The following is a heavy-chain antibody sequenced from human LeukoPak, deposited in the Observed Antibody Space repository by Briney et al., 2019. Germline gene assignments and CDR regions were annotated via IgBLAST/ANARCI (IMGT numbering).Heavy chain of an antibody. CDR1: GFTFSSYS. Sequence: GGSLTLSGAASGFTFSSYSMNWVRQAPGKGLEWVSYISSSSSTIYYADSVKGRFTISRDNAKNSLYLQMNSLRAEDTAVYYCATGYSSSWHTFEIWGQGNMVSVSS. V-gene: IGHV3-48*01. CDR2: ISSSSSTI. J-gene: IGHJ3*02. D-gene: IGHD6-13*01. CDR3: ATGYSSSWHTFEI.